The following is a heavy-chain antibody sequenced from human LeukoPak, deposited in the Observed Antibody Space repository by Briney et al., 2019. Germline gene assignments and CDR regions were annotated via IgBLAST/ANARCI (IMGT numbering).Heavy chain of an antibody. CDR1: GFTFSSYS. Sequence: PGGSLRLSCAASGFTFSSYSMNWVRQAPGEGLEWVSSISSSSSYIYYADSVKGRFTISRDNAKNSLYLQMNSLRAEDTAVYYCARRVEGEYSSSLLGNWFDPWGQGTLVTVSS. CDR3: ARRVEGEYSSSLLGNWFDP. CDR2: ISSSSSYI. J-gene: IGHJ5*02. V-gene: IGHV3-21*01. D-gene: IGHD6-6*01.